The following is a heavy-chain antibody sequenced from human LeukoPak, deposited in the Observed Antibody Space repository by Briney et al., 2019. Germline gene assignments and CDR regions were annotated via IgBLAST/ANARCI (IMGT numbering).Heavy chain of an antibody. CDR2: ISGSGAST. V-gene: IGHV3-23*01. Sequence: GGSLRLSCAASGFTFSSYAMSWVRQAPGKGLEWVSVISGSGASTYYADSVKGRFTISRDNSKNTLYLQMNSLRAEDTAVYYCAKEGSSSWYYFDYWGQGTLVTVSS. CDR3: AKEGSSSWYYFDY. D-gene: IGHD6-13*01. CDR1: GFTFSSYA. J-gene: IGHJ4*02.